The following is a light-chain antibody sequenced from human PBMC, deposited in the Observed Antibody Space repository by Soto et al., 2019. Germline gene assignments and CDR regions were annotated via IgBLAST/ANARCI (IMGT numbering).Light chain of an antibody. CDR2: GIS. J-gene: IGKJ5*01. V-gene: IGKV3D-15*01. CDR1: QSVNSN. Sequence: EIVMTQSPATLSVSPGERATLSCRASQSVNSNYLAWYQQKPGQAPRLLIYGISKRATDIPDRFSGSGSGTECTRTISSLQPEDFATSYCQQHGQWPITFGQGTRLEIK. CDR3: QQHGQWPIT.